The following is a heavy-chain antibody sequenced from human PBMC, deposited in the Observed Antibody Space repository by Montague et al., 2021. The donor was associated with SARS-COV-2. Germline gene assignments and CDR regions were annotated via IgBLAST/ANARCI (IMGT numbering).Heavy chain of an antibody. J-gene: IGHJ4*02. CDR3: ARDRSWLILGELDY. V-gene: IGHV3-30*04. CDR1: GFTFSSYA. CDR2: ISDDGSKK. D-gene: IGHD6-19*01. Sequence: SLRLSCAASGFTFSSYAMHWVRQAPGKGLEWVAVISDDGSKKYYVDSVKGRFTISRDNSKNTLYLQMNSLRTEDTAVYYCARDRSWLILGELDYWGQGTLVTVS.